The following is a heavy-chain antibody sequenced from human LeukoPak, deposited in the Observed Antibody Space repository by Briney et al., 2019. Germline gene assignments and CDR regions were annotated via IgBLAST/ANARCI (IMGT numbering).Heavy chain of an antibody. V-gene: IGHV1-2*06. D-gene: IGHD3-16*01. CDR3: ARDLHLGGSAYDY. CDR2: INPNSGGT. CDR1: GYTFTGYY. Sequence: ASVKVSCKASGYTFTGYYMHWVRQAPGQGLEWMGRINPNSGGTNYAQKFQGRVTMTRDTSICTAYMELSRLRSDDTAVYYCARDLHLGGSAYDYWGQGTLVTVSS. J-gene: IGHJ4*02.